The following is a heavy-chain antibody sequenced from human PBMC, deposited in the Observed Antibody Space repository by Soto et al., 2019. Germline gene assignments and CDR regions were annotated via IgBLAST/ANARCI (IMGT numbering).Heavy chain of an antibody. D-gene: IGHD6-19*01. CDR3: ARVGYSSGWYHFDY. J-gene: IGHJ4*02. Sequence: SETLSLTCTVSCGSISSSIYYWGWIRQPPGKGLHWIASIYYSGSSYYNPSLNSRVTISVDTSKNQFSLKLSSVTAADTAVYYCARVGYSSGWYHFDYWGQGTLVTVSS. CDR2: IYYSGSS. CDR1: CGSISSSIYY. V-gene: IGHV4-39*01.